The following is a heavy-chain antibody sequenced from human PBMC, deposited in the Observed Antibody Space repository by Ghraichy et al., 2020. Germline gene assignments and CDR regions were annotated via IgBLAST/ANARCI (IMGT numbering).Heavy chain of an antibody. J-gene: IGHJ5*02. Sequence: SGPTLVKPTQTLTLTCTFSGFSLSTSGVGVGWIRQPPGKALEWLALIYWDDDKRYSPSLKSRLPITKDTSKNQVVLTMTNMDPVDTATYYCAHSYEGPTSPSGGFDPWGQGTLVTVSS. CDR3: AHSYEGPTSPSGGFDP. D-gene: IGHD3-10*01. CDR2: IYWDDDK. CDR1: GFSLSTSGVG. V-gene: IGHV2-5*02.